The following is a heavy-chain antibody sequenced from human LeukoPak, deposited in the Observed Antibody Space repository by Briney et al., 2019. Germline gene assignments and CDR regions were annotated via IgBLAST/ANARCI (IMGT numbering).Heavy chain of an antibody. CDR1: GFTFSSYS. V-gene: IGHV3-48*04. D-gene: IGHD2-15*01. CDR3: ASGLATRRAFDI. CDR2: ISSSTI. Sequence: SGGSLRLSCAASGFTFSSYSMNWVRQAPGKGLEWVSYISSSTIYYADSVKGRFTISRDNAKNSLYLQMNSLRAEDTAVYYCASGLATRRAFDIWGQGTMVTVSS. J-gene: IGHJ3*02.